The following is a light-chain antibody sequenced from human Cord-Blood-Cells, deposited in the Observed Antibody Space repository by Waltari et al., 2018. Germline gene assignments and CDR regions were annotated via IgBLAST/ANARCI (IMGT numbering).Light chain of an antibody. CDR1: QSLIYSDGNTY. CDR3: MQGTQWT. Sequence: DVVMNQSPLSLPVTLGQPASISCRSSQSLIYSDGNTYLNWFKQRPGQSPMRLIYKVSNRDSGVPDRFSGSGSGTDFTLKISRVEAEDVGVYYCMQGTQWTFGQGTKVEIK. J-gene: IGKJ1*01. V-gene: IGKV2-30*01. CDR2: KVS.